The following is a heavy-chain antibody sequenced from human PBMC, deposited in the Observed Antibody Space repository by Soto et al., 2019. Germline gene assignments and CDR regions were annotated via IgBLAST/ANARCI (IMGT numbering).Heavy chain of an antibody. CDR2: LIPIFGTA. Sequence: QVQLVQSGAEVKKPGSSVKVSCKASGGTFSSYAISWVRQAPGQGLEWMGGLIPIFGTANYAQKFQGRVTINADKSTSTAYMELSSLRSEDTAVYYCTRATGRREGSSWDYWGQGTLVTVSS. V-gene: IGHV1-69*06. CDR3: TRATGRREGSSWDY. D-gene: IGHD6-13*01. CDR1: GGTFSSYA. J-gene: IGHJ4*02.